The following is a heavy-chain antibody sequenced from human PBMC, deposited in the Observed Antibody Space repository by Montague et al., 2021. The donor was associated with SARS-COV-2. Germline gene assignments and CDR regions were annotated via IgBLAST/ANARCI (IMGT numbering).Heavy chain of an antibody. CDR3: ARQDAWAYCGDECYMGWFDA. V-gene: IGHV4-59*01. CDR2: IFYNGST. CDR1: FGSISTYY. J-gene: IGHJ5*02. D-gene: IGHD2-21*01. Sequence: SETLSLTCTVSFGSISTYYWSWIRQPPGKGLEWIGFIFYNGSTKYNPSLKRRVSISLDTSKNQFSLKLSSVTAADTAVYHCARQDAWAYCGDECYMGWFDAWGQGTMVTVSS.